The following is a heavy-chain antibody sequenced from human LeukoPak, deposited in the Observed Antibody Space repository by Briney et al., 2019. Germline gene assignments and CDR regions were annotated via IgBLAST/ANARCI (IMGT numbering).Heavy chain of an antibody. Sequence: GGSLRLSCAASGFTFSIYAMSWFRQAPGKGLEWVSAISGSGYSTYYADSVKGRFTISRDNSKNTLYLQMNSLRAEDTAVYYCAKEAGYSGYDYPDYWGQGTLVTVSS. CDR1: GFTFSIYA. CDR3: AKEAGYSGYDYPDY. V-gene: IGHV3-23*01. D-gene: IGHD5-12*01. J-gene: IGHJ4*02. CDR2: ISGSGYST.